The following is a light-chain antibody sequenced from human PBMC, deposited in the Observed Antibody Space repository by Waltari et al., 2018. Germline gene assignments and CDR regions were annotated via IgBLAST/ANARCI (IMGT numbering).Light chain of an antibody. V-gene: IGKV3-11*01. CDR1: QSIGSC. CDR2: DAS. Sequence: EIVLTHSPATLSLSPGERATLSGRASQSIGSCLAWYQQKPGQAPRLLIYDASNRATCIPARFSGSGSGTDFTHTINRLGPEDFAMYYCQWRSNRPLTFGGGTQVEFK. CDR3: QWRSNRPLT. J-gene: IGKJ4*01.